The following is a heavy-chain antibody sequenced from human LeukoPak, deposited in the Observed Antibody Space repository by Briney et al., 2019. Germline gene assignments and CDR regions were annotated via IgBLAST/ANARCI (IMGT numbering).Heavy chain of an antibody. CDR2: ISGSGGST. CDR3: ASSERYSSSCYGPVDY. Sequence: GGSLRLSCAASGFTFSSYAMSWVRQAPGKGLEWVSAISGSGGSTYYADSVKGRFTISRDNANNSLYLQMNSLRAEDTAVYYCASSERYSSSCYGPVDYWGQGTLVTVSS. V-gene: IGHV3-23*01. J-gene: IGHJ4*02. CDR1: GFTFSSYA. D-gene: IGHD6-13*01.